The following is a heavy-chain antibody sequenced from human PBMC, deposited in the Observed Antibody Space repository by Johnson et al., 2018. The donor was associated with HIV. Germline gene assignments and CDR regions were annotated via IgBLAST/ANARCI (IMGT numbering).Heavy chain of an antibody. J-gene: IGHJ3*02. V-gene: IGHV3-7*05. CDR2: IKGDGSEK. CDR1: GFTFSSYW. D-gene: IGHD3-10*01. Sequence: VQLVESGGGLIQPGGSLRLSCAASGFTFSSYWMNWVRQAPGKGLEWVANIKGDGSEKYYVDSVRGRFTISRDNAKNSLYLQMNSLRADDTAVYYCARPIVRGAADIWGQGTMVIVSS. CDR3: ARPIVRGAADI.